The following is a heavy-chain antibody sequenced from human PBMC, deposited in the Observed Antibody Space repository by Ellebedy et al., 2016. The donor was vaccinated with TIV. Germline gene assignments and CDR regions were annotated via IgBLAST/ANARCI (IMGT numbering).Heavy chain of an antibody. CDR1: GLTFRSYA. CDR2: IWYDGSNK. D-gene: IGHD6-6*01. J-gene: IGHJ6*02. CDR3: VREGQQHVDYYYYGMDV. Sequence: PGGSLRLSCAASGLTFRSYAMHWVRQAPGKGLEWVAVIWYDGSNKYYADSVKGRFTISRDNSKNTLYLQMNSLRAEDTAVYYCVREGQQHVDYYYYGMDVWGQGTTVTVSS. V-gene: IGHV3-33*01.